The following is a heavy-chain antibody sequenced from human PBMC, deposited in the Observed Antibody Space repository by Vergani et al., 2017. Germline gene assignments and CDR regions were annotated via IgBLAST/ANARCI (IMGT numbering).Heavy chain of an antibody. D-gene: IGHD2-2*02. CDR3: ARLERYCSSTSCYTYYYYYGMDV. J-gene: IGHJ6*02. CDR2: ISSSGSTI. Sequence: EVQLLESGGGLVQPGGSLRLSCAASGFTFSSYAMSWVRQAPGKGLEWVSYISSSGSTIYYADSVKGRFTISRDNAKNSLYLQMNSLRAEDTAVYYCARLERYCSSTSCYTYYYYYGMDVWGQGTTVTVSS. CDR1: GFTFSSYA. V-gene: IGHV3-48*04.